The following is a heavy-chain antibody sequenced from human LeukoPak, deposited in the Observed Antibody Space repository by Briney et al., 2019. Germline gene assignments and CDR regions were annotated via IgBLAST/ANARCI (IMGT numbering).Heavy chain of an antibody. CDR2: IKSKTDGGTT. D-gene: IGHD3-10*01. CDR3: TLPWGSGSYYDY. V-gene: IGHV3-15*01. Sequence: TGGSLRLSCAASGFTFSNAWLNWVRQAPGKGLEWVGHIKSKTDGGTTDYAAPVKGRFTISKDASNNTLFLQMNSLKTEATAVYYCTLPWGSGSYYDYWGQGTLVTVSS. J-gene: IGHJ4*02. CDR1: GFTFSNAW.